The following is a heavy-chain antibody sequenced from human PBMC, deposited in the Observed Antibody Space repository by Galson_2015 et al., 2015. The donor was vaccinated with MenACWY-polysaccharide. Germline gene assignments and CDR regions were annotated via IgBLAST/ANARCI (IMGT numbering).Heavy chain of an antibody. Sequence: SEPLSLTCTVSGGSVSSDGYLRSWIRQPPGKGLEWIGYIYYSGGTTYNPSLKSRVTISVDTSKNHFSLNLRSVTAADTAVYYCARDRRGYGIFDYWGQGTLVTVSS. D-gene: IGHD5-12*01. CDR3: ARDRRGYGIFDY. CDR2: IYYSGGT. CDR1: GGSVSSDGYL. J-gene: IGHJ4*02. V-gene: IGHV4-61*03.